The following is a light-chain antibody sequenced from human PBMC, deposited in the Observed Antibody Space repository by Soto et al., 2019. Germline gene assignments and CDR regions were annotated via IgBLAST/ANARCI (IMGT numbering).Light chain of an antibody. Sequence: QSALTQPASVSGSPGQSITISCTGTSSDAGGYNSVSWYRQDPGKAPKLMIYDVTNRPSGVSNRFSGSKSGNTASLTISGLQAEDEADYYCSSFTSSITYVFGTGTKVTV. CDR1: SSDAGGYNS. CDR2: DVT. V-gene: IGLV2-14*01. J-gene: IGLJ1*01. CDR3: SSFTSSITYV.